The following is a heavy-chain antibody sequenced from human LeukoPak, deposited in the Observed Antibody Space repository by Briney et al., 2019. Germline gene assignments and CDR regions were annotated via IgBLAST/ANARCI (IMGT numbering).Heavy chain of an antibody. J-gene: IGHJ6*03. CDR2: INPGYGNT. D-gene: IGHD4-11*01. CDR3: ARAGGESNYDFDYHMDV. Sequence: ASVKVSFKASGYTFTSYAMHWVRQAPGQRREWVGWINPGYGNTKYAQKFEGRVTITTDESTVYMELHRLTSEDTAVYYCARAGGESNYDFDYHMDVWGKGTTVTVSS. V-gene: IGHV1-3*01. CDR1: GYTFTSYA.